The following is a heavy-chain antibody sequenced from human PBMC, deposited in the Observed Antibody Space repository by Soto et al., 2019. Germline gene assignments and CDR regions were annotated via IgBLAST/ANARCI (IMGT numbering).Heavy chain of an antibody. CDR1: GGSISNSDW. CDR2: IYHSGST. J-gene: IGHJ5*02. V-gene: IGHV4-4*02. CDR3: ARGDCSGGSCYSVSVWFDP. D-gene: IGHD2-15*01. Sequence: QVQLQESGPGLVKPSGTLSLTCAVSGGSISNSDWWSWVRQPPGKGLEWIGEIYHSGSTNYNPSLKSRVTISVDKSKNQFSLMLSSVTAADTAVYYCARGDCSGGSCYSVSVWFDPWGQGTLVTVSS.